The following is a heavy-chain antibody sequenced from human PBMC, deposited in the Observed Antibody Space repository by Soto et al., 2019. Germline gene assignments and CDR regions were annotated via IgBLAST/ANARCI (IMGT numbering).Heavy chain of an antibody. CDR1: GFTFSSYA. J-gene: IGHJ3*02. D-gene: IGHD4-17*01. CDR3: ARELHDYGDYSIWAFDI. V-gene: IGHV3-30-3*01. CDR2: ISYDGSNK. Sequence: QVQLVESGGGVVQPGRSLRLSCAASGFTFSSYAMHWVRQAPGKGLEWVAVISYDGSNKYYADSVKGRFTISRDNSKNTLYLQMNSLRAEDTAVYYCARELHDYGDYSIWAFDICGQGTMVTVSS.